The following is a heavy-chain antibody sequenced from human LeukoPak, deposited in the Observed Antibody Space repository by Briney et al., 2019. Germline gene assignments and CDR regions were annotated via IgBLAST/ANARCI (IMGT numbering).Heavy chain of an antibody. D-gene: IGHD4-23*01. Sequence: PSATLSLTCAIYGGSFSCYYWRLIRQPPGKVLEWSGSFYSSGSTYYNPPLNRRVTISVDTNKHQFSLKRTSATAADTAVYYCARDAVVTPGFDYGGQGPLVTVS. CDR1: GGSFSCYY. V-gene: IGHV4-34*01. CDR3: ARDAVVTPGFDY. J-gene: IGHJ4*02. CDR2: FYSSGST.